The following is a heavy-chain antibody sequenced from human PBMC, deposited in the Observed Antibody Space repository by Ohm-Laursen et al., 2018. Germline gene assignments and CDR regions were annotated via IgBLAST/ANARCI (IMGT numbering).Heavy chain of an antibody. J-gene: IGHJ3*02. Sequence: TQTLTLTCAISGDSVSNNDVAWNWIRQSPSRGLEWLGRAYRGSNDYAVSLKSRITTNPDTSKNQFSLHLNSVTPEDTAVYYCARGKYTAFDIWGQGTKVTVSS. D-gene: IGHD2-2*02. CDR1: GDSVSNNDVA. V-gene: IGHV6-1*01. CDR2: AYRGSN. CDR3: ARGKYTAFDI.